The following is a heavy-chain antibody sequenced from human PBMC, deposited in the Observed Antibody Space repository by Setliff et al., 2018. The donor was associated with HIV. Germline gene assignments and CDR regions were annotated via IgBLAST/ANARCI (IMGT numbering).Heavy chain of an antibody. CDR1: GFTFGDY. CDR2: IYHSATT. D-gene: IGHD5-12*01. J-gene: IGHJ4*02. Sequence: GSLRLSCTASGFTFGDYWGWIRQPPGKGLEWIGSIYHSATTYYNPSLWGRVTISIDTSKNQFSLKLSSVTAADTAVYYCARQNSGYAPGPFDYWGQGILVTVSS. V-gene: IGHV4-38-2*02. CDR3: ARQNSGYAPGPFDY.